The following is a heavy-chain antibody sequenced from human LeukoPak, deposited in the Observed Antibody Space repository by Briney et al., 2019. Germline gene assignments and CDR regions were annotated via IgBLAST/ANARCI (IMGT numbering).Heavy chain of an antibody. J-gene: IGHJ4*02. V-gene: IGHV4-59*08. D-gene: IGHD2-2*02. CDR3: ARRYTNSWFFDY. CDR1: GGSISSYY. CDR2: IYYTGNS. Sequence: SETLSLTCTVSGGSISSYYWSWIRQPPGKGLEWLGYIYYTGNSNYNPSLESRVTMSLDTSTDQFSLRLSSVTAADTAVYYCARRYTNSWFFDYWGQGALVTVSS.